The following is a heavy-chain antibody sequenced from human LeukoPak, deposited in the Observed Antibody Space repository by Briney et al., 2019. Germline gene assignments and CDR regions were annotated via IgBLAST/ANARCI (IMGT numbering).Heavy chain of an antibody. Sequence: ASVKVSCKASGYTFTGYYMHWVRQAPGQGLEWMGWINPNSGGTNYVQKFQGRVTMTRDTSISTAYMELRRLRSDETAVYYCARVGRTVTAMYYWGQGTLVTVSS. D-gene: IGHD2-21*02. V-gene: IGHV1-2*02. CDR2: INPNSGGT. J-gene: IGHJ4*02. CDR1: GYTFTGYY. CDR3: ARVGRTVTAMYY.